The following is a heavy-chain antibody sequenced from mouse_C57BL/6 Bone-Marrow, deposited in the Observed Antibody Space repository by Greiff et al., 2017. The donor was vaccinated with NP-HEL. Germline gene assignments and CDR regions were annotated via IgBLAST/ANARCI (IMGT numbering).Heavy chain of an antibody. J-gene: IGHJ1*03. D-gene: IGHD1-1*01. CDR3: TRYHYYGSSPWYFDV. CDR2: IDPETGGT. V-gene: IGHV1-15*01. CDR1: GYTFTDYE. Sequence: VQLQQSGAELVRPGASVTLSCKASGYTFTDYEMHWVKQTPVHGLEWIGAIDPETGGTASNQKFKGKAILTADKSSSTAYRELRSLTSEDSAVYYCTRYHYYGSSPWYFDVWGTGTTVTVSS.